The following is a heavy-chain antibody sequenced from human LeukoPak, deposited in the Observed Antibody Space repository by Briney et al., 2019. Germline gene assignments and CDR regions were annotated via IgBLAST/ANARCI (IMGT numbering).Heavy chain of an antibody. Sequence: SETLSLTCAVYGGSFSGYYWSWIRQPPGKGLEWIGEINHSGSTNYNPSLKSRVTISVDTSKNQFSLKLSSVTPADTAVYYCARGLYGDYGNFDYWGQGTLVTVSS. D-gene: IGHD4-17*01. V-gene: IGHV4-34*01. CDR1: GGSFSGYY. J-gene: IGHJ4*02. CDR2: INHSGST. CDR3: ARGLYGDYGNFDY.